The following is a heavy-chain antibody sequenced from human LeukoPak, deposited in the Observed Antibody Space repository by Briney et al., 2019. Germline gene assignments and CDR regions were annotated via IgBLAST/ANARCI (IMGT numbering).Heavy chain of an antibody. CDR3: ARDWFVDYAGGDAFDI. J-gene: IGHJ3*02. D-gene: IGHD3/OR15-3a*01. CDR2: NNPNSGGT. CDR1: GYTFTGYY. V-gene: IGHV1-2*02. Sequence: ASVKVSCKASGYTFTGYYMHWVRQAPGQGLEWMGWNNPNSGGTNYAQKFQGRVTMTRDTSISTAYMELSRLRSDDTAVYYCARDWFVDYAGGDAFDIWGQGTMVTVSS.